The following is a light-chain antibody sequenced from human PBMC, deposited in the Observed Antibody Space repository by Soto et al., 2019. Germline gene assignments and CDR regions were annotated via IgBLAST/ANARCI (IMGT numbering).Light chain of an antibody. Sequence: EIVLTQSPGTLSVSPGERATLSCTASQSLRSNFLAWYQQKPGQAPRLLIYDASSRAAGIPDRFSGSGSGTDFTLTITRLEPEDFEVYHCQQSDGSPRTLGQGTKVDIK. J-gene: IGKJ1*01. CDR1: QSLRSNF. CDR2: DAS. V-gene: IGKV3-20*01. CDR3: QQSDGSPRT.